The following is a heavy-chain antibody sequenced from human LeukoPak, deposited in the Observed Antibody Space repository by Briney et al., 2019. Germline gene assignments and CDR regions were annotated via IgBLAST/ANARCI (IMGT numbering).Heavy chain of an antibody. V-gene: IGHV4-39*07. CDR1: GGSISSTYYY. D-gene: IGHD4-11*01. CDR2: IYFSGNT. Sequence: SETLSLTCSVSGGSISSTYYYWGWIRQPPGKGLEWIGSIYFSGNTYYNPSLKSRVTISVDTSENHFSLRLSSVTAADTAVYYRASLNNDYLFDFENWGQGTLVTVSS. J-gene: IGHJ4*02. CDR3: ASLNNDYLFDFEN.